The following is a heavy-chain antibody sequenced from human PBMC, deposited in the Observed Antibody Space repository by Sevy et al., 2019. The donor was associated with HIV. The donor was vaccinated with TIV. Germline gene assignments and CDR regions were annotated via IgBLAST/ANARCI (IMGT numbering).Heavy chain of an antibody. CDR1: GYTLTEFS. CDR2: FDPEDAKT. Sequence: ASVKVSCKISGYTLTEFSMHWVRQVPGKGLEWMGSFDPEDAKTIYAQKFQGRVTMTEDTSTDTAYMELGSLRSEDTAMYYCAITREYYSDSSGYFDYWGQGTLVTVSS. J-gene: IGHJ4*02. V-gene: IGHV1-24*01. CDR3: AITREYYSDSSGYFDY. D-gene: IGHD3-22*01.